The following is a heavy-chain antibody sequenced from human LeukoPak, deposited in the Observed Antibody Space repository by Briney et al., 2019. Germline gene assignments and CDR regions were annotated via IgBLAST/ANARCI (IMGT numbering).Heavy chain of an antibody. J-gene: IGHJ4*02. CDR2: IIPIFGTA. Sequence: SVKVSCKASRGTFSSYAISWVRQAPGQGLEWMGRIIPIFGTANYAQKFQGRVTITADESTSTAYMELSSLRSEDTAVYYCARDLDCSSTGCSSDYWGQGTLVTVSS. CDR3: ARDLDCSSTGCSSDY. CDR1: RGTFSSYA. V-gene: IGHV1-69*13. D-gene: IGHD2-2*01.